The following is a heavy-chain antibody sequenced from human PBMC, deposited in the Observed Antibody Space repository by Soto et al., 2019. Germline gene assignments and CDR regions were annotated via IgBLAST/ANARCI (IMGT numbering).Heavy chain of an antibody. CDR1: GFTFSSYA. Sequence: PGGSLRLSCAASGFTFSSYAMHWVRQAPGKGLEWVAVISYDGSNKYYADSVKGRFTISRDNSKNTLYLQMNSLRAEDTAGYYCARSSSSLYYYYGMDVWGQGTTVTVSS. J-gene: IGHJ6*02. CDR2: ISYDGSNK. V-gene: IGHV3-30-3*01. D-gene: IGHD6-6*01. CDR3: ARSSSSLYYYYGMDV.